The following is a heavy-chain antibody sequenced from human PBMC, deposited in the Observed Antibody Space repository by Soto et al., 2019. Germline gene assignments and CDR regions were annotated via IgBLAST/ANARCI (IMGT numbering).Heavy chain of an antibody. CDR3: AKADGEQWLLPHLDK. V-gene: IGHV3-23*01. CDR2: ISCCGGST. CDR1: GFNFKKFA. Sequence: DVQLLESGGGVVQPGGSLRLSCVASGFNFKKFAMSWVRQAPGEGLEWVSGISCCGGSTSYADSVKGRFSIARDDSTNTLSLQMNNLRVEDTAQYYCAKADGEQWLLPHLDKWGQGTLVTVS. J-gene: IGHJ4*02. D-gene: IGHD6-19*01.